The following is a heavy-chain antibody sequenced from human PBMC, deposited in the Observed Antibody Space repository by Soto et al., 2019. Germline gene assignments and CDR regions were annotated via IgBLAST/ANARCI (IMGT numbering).Heavy chain of an antibody. D-gene: IGHD7-27*01. J-gene: IGHJ4*02. CDR2: IWYDGSET. Sequence: LRLSCAASGFVFSSFGMHWVRQAPGKGLEWVAHIWYDGSETYYADSVKGRFTISRDNSRNTLYLQMNSLRAEDTAVYHCVRDLLGSGGHFDYWGQGTPVTVSS. V-gene: IGHV3-33*01. CDR1: GFVFSSFG. CDR3: VRDLLGSGGHFDY.